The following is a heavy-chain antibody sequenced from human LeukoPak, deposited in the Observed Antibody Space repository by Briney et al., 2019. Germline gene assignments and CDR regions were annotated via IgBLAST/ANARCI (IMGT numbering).Heavy chain of an antibody. D-gene: IGHD3-22*01. CDR3: ARRDADSSGYYYGGHFDY. Sequence: SETLSLTCTVSGGSISSYYWSWIRQPPGKGLEWIGYIYYSGSTYYNPSLKSRVTISVDTSKNQFSLKLSSVTAADTAVYYCARRDADSSGYYYGGHFDYWGQGTLVTVSS. CDR2: IYYSGST. J-gene: IGHJ4*02. V-gene: IGHV4-59*08. CDR1: GGSISSYY.